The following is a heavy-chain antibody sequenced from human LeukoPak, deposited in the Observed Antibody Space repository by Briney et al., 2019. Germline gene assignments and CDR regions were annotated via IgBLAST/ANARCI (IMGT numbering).Heavy chain of an antibody. CDR2: ISSSSSTI. CDR3: AREDCGGDCYFYH. Sequence: GGSLRLSCAASGFTLSSYSMNWVRQAPGKGLGWVSYISSSSSTIYYADSVKGRFTISRDNAKNSLYLQMNSLRAEDTAVYYCAREDCGGDCYFYHWGQGTLVTVSS. J-gene: IGHJ4*02. CDR1: GFTLSSYS. V-gene: IGHV3-48*01. D-gene: IGHD2-21*02.